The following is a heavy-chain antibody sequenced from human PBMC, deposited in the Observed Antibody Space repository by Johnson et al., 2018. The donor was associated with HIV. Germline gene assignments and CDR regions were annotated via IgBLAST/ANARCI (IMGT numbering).Heavy chain of an antibody. Sequence: ASGFTFRSYAMHWVRQVTGTGLEWVSAIGTAGETNYPGSVKGRFTISRENAKNSLYLQMNSLRAGDTAVYYCARGWGIVGAKSAFDIWGQGTMVTVSS. CDR1: GFTFRSYA. D-gene: IGHD1-26*01. J-gene: IGHJ3*02. CDR3: ARGWGIVGAKSAFDI. CDR2: IGTAGET. V-gene: IGHV3-13*01.